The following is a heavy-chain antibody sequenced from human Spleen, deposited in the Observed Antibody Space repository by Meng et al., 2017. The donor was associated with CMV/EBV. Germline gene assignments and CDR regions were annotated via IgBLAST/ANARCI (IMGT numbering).Heavy chain of an antibody. CDR1: GGTFSNHA. V-gene: IGHV1-69*05. Sequence: ASGGTFSNHAISWVRQAPGQGLEWMGDIIPLFGTVNYAQKFQGRATINTDESRSTAYMELSSLRSEDTAVYYCARDHSGYDYGWFDPWGQGTLVTVSS. CDR2: IIPLFGTV. J-gene: IGHJ5*02. D-gene: IGHD5-12*01. CDR3: ARDHSGYDYGWFDP.